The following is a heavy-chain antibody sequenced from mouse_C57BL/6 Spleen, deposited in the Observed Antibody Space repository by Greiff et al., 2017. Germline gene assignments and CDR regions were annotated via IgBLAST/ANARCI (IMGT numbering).Heavy chain of an antibody. CDR1: GFTFSDYY. CDR3: ARSYYSNYWYFEV. Sequence: EVQRVESEGGLVQPGSSMKLSCTASGFTFSDYYMAWVRQVPEKGLEWVANINYDGSSTYYLDSLKSRFIISRDNAKNILYLQMSSLKSEDTATYYCARSYYSNYWYFEVWGTGTTVTVSS. CDR2: INYDGSST. D-gene: IGHD2-5*01. J-gene: IGHJ1*03. V-gene: IGHV5-16*01.